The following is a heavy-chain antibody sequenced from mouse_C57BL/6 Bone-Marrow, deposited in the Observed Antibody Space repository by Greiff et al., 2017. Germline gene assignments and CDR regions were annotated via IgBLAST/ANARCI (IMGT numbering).Heavy chain of an antibody. CDR2: IDPENGDT. CDR1: GFNIKDDY. Sequence: EVQLQQSGAELVRPGAQVRLSCTASGFNIKDDYMPWVKQRPEQGLEGIGWIDPENGDTEYASKFQGKATITADTSSNTAYLQLSSLTSEDTAVYYCTGSQAWFAYWGQGTLVTVSA. V-gene: IGHV14-4*01. CDR3: TGSQAWFAY. J-gene: IGHJ3*01. D-gene: IGHD1-1*01.